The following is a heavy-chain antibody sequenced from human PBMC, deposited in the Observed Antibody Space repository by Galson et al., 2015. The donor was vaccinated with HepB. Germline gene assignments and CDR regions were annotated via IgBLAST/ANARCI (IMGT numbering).Heavy chain of an antibody. CDR1: GFTFSSYA. CDR2: ISGSGGST. V-gene: IGHV3-23*01. D-gene: IGHD4-23*01. J-gene: IGHJ4*02. CDR3: AKDGRAVVMSFLHY. Sequence: SLRLSCAASGFTFSSYAMSWVRQAPGKGLEWVSAISGSGGSTYYADSVKGRFTISRDNSKNTLYLQMNSLRAEDTAVYYCAKDGRAVVMSFLHYWGQGTLVTVSS.